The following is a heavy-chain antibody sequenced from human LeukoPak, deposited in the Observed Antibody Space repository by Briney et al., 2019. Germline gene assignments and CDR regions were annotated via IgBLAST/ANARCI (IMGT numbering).Heavy chain of an antibody. CDR3: ARESIAAAGVDY. CDR1: GGSVSSGSYY. Sequence: NASETLSLTCTVSGGSVSSGSYYWSWIRQPPGKGLEWIGYIYYSGSTNYNPSLKSRVTISVDTSKNQFSLKLSSVTAADTAVYYCARESIAAAGVDYWGQGTLVTVSS. V-gene: IGHV4-61*01. D-gene: IGHD6-13*01. J-gene: IGHJ4*02. CDR2: IYYSGST.